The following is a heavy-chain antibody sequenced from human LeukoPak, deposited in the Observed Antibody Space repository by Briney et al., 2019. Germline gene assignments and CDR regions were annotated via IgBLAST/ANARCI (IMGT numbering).Heavy chain of an antibody. J-gene: IGHJ4*02. Sequence: SETLSLTCTVSGGSISSSSYYWGWIRQPPGKGLEWIGEINHSGSTNYNPSLKSRVTISVDTSKNQFSLKLSSVTAADTAVYYCARGLYGDFDYWGQGTLVTVSS. V-gene: IGHV4-39*07. D-gene: IGHD4-17*01. CDR1: GGSISSSSYY. CDR3: ARGLYGDFDY. CDR2: INHSGST.